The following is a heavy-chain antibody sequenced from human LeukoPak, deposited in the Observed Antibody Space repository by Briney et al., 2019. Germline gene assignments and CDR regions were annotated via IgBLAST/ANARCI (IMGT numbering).Heavy chain of an antibody. CDR1: GFTFSSYW. D-gene: IGHD3-16*02. J-gene: IGHJ3*02. Sequence: QTGGSLRLSCAASGFTFSSYWMSWVRQAPGKGLEWVANIKQDGSEKYYVDSVKGRFTISRDNAKNSLYLQMNSLRAEDTAVYYCARGGTAYDYVWGSYRYRGYDAFDIRGQGTMVTVSS. V-gene: IGHV3-7*01. CDR2: IKQDGSEK. CDR3: ARGGTAYDYVWGSYRYRGYDAFDI.